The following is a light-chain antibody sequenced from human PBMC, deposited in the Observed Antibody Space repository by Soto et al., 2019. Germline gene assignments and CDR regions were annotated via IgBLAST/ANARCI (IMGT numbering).Light chain of an antibody. J-gene: IGLJ2*01. CDR3: AAWDDSLSGVV. CDR1: SSSIGSNY. Sequence: QSVLTQPPSASGTPGQRVTISCSGSSSSIGSNYVYWYQQLPGTAPKLLIYRNNQRPSGVPDRFSGSKSGTSASLAISGLRSEDEADYYSAAWDDSLSGVVFGGGTKLTVL. CDR2: RNN. V-gene: IGLV1-47*01.